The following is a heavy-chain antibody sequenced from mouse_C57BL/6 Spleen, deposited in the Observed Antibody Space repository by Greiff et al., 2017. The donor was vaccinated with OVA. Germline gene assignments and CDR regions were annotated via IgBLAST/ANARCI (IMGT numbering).Heavy chain of an antibody. CDR3: ASSPNYYGSSYGY. D-gene: IGHD1-1*01. Sequence: VQLKESGPELVKPGDSVKISCKASGYSFTGYFMNWVMPSHGKSLEWIGRINPYNGDTFYNQKFKGKATLTVDKSSSTAHMELRSLTSEDSAVYYCASSPNYYGSSYGYWGQGTTLTVSS. V-gene: IGHV1-20*01. CDR1: GYSFTGYF. CDR2: INPYNGDT. J-gene: IGHJ2*01.